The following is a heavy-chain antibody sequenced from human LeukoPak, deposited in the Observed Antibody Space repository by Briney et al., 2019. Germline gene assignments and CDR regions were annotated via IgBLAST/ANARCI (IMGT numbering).Heavy chain of an antibody. Sequence: SETLSLTCTVSGGSISRSTYYWGWIRQPPGKGLEWIGSISYSGNTYYNPSLKSRVTISVGTSKNQFSLKLSSVTAADTAVYYCAARDLYYDIFTGYYNWYFDLWGRGTLVTVSS. CDR1: GGSISRSTYY. J-gene: IGHJ2*01. D-gene: IGHD3-9*01. CDR2: ISYSGNT. CDR3: AARDLYYDIFTGYYNWYFDL. V-gene: IGHV4-39*01.